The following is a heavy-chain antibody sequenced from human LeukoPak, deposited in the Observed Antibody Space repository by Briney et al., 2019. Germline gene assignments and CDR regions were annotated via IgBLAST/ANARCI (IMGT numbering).Heavy chain of an antibody. CDR3: ARGVGKQWLQPPRLDY. D-gene: IGHD6-19*01. CDR1: GGSISGYY. J-gene: IGHJ4*02. Sequence: SETLSLTCAVSGGSISGYYWSWIRQPPGKGLEWIGYIYYSGSTNYNPSLKSRVTISVDTSKNQFSLKLSSVTPADTAVYYCARGVGKQWLQPPRLDYWGQGTLVTVSS. V-gene: IGHV4-59*01. CDR2: IYYSGST.